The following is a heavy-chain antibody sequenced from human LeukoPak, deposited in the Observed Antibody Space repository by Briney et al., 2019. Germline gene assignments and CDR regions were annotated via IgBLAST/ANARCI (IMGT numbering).Heavy chain of an antibody. V-gene: IGHV1-2*02. CDR3: ARVSSTSLEGDLDY. J-gene: IGHJ4*02. D-gene: IGHD2-2*01. CDR2: INPNSGGT. Sequence: GASVTVSCKASGYTFTGYYMHWVRQAPGQGREWMGWINPNSGGTNYAQKFQGRVTMTRDTSISTAYMELSRLRSDDTAVYYCARVSSTSLEGDLDYWGQGTLVTVSS. CDR1: GYTFTGYY.